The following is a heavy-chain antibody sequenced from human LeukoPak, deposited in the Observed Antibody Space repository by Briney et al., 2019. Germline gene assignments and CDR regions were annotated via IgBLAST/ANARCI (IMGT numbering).Heavy chain of an antibody. CDR2: FDPENGEA. CDR1: GYSLSELS. CDR3: AAGGVYDLLDN. V-gene: IGHV1-24*01. Sequence: ASVKVSCQVSGYSLSELSMHWVRQAPGKGLEWMGGFDPENGEAVYAQKFQGRVTMTDDTSTDTSYMELNSLKSEDTAVYYCAAGGVYDLLDNWGQGTLVTVSS. J-gene: IGHJ4*02. D-gene: IGHD2-8*01.